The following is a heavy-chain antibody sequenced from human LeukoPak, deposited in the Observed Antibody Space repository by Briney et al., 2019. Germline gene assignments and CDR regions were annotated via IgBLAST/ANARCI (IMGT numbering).Heavy chain of an antibody. Sequence: SETLSLTCTVSGGSISSYYWSWIRQPAGKGLEWIGRIYTSGSTNYNPSLKSRVTMSVDTYKNQFSLKLSSLTAADTAVYYCARTTXXXLXDYXXXXWXKGTTVTVSS. J-gene: IGHJ6*03. CDR1: GGSISSYY. V-gene: IGHV4-4*07. D-gene: IGHD4-17*01. CDR2: IYTSGST. CDR3: ARTTXXXLXDYXXXX.